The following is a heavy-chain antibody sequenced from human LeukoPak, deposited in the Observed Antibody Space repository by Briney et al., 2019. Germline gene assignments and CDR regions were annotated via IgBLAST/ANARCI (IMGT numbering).Heavy chain of an antibody. CDR1: GFTFSSYS. CDR2: ISSSSSYI. V-gene: IGHV3-21*01. J-gene: IGHJ3*02. Sequence: GGSLRLSCAASGFTFSSYSMNWVRQAPGKGPEWVSSISSSSSYIYYADSVKGRFTISRDNAKNSLYLQMNSLRAEDTAVYYCARADPDAFDIWGQGTMVTVSS. CDR3: ARADPDAFDI.